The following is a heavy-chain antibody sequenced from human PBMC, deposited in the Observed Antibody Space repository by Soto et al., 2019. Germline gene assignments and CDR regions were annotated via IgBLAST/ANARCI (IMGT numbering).Heavy chain of an antibody. CDR3: AGGAAVAGHWGYYFDY. CDR2: IWFDGSNK. J-gene: IGHJ4*02. D-gene: IGHD6-19*01. CDR1: GFTFSNYG. V-gene: IGHV3-33*01. Sequence: QVQLVESGGGVVQPGRSLRLSCATSGFTFSNYGMHWVRQAPGKGLEWVAVIWFDGSNKNYGDSVKGRFTISRDNSKSTLYLQIKSLRAEDTAVYYCAGGAAVAGHWGYYFDYWGQGTLVTVSS.